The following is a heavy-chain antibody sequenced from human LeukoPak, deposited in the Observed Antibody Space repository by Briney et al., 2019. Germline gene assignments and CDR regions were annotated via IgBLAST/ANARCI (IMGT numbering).Heavy chain of an antibody. CDR2: ISYDGSNK. D-gene: IGHD5-18*01. CDR1: GFTFSTYT. Sequence: GGSLRLSCAASGFTFSTYTMSWVRQAPGKGLEWVAVISYDGSNKYYADSVKGRFTISRDNSKNTLYLQMNSLRAEDTAVYYCAAWGDSYGYYFDYWGQGTLVTVSS. V-gene: IGHV3-30*04. J-gene: IGHJ4*02. CDR3: AAWGDSYGYYFDY.